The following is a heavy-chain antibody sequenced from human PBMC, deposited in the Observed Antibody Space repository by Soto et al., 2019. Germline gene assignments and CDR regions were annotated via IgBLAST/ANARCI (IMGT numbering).Heavy chain of an antibody. CDR3: ARNGYSRSSYPDH. Sequence: PGESLKISCHGSGYRFSSFWIGWVRQMPGKGLEWMGIAQPGHSDTRYSPAFQGHVTISADESTNNAYLQWSSLRASDTAMYFCARNGYSRSSYPDHWGQGTRASVAS. CDR2: AQPGHSDT. V-gene: IGHV5-51*01. CDR1: GYRFSSFW. J-gene: IGHJ4*02. D-gene: IGHD6-13*01.